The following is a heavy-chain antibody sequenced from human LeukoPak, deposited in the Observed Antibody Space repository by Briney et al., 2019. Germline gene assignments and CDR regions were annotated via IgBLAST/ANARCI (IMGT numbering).Heavy chain of an antibody. V-gene: IGHV3-15*01. CDR1: GFTFSNAW. D-gene: IGHD3-3*01. CDR2: IKSKTDGGTT. CDR3: TTDLHYDFWSGFTRDI. Sequence: GGSLRLACAASGFTFSNAWMSWVRQAPGKGLEWVGRIKSKTDGGTTDYAAPVKGRFTISRDDSKNTLYLQMNSLKTEDTAVYHWTTDLHYDFWSGFTRDIWGQGTMVTVSS. J-gene: IGHJ3*02.